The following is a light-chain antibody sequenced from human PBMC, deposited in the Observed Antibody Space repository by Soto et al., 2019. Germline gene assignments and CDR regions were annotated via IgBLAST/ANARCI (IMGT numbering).Light chain of an antibody. Sequence: PGERATLSCRASQSVSRSYLAWYQQKPGQAPRLLIYGASSRATGIPDRFSGSGSGTDFTLTISRLEPEDFAVYYCQQYGSSPYTFGQGTKLEIK. J-gene: IGKJ2*01. V-gene: IGKV3-20*01. CDR2: GAS. CDR3: QQYGSSPYT. CDR1: QSVSRSY.